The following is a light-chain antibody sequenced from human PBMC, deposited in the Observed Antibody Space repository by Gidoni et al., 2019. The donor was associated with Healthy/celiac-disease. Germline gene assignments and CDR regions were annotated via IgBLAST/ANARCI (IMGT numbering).Light chain of an antibody. Sequence: QSALTQPASVSGSPGQSITISCTGTSSDVGSYNLVYWYQKHPGKAPKLMIYEVSKRPSGVSNRFSGSKSGNTASLTISGLQAEDEADYYCCSYAGSSTWVVFGGGTKLTVL. CDR1: SSDVGSYNL. J-gene: IGLJ2*01. CDR2: EVS. V-gene: IGLV2-23*02. CDR3: CSYAGSSTWVV.